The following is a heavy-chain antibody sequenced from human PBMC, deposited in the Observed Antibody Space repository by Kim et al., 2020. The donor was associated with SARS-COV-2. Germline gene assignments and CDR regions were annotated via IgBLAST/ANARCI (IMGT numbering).Heavy chain of an antibody. CDR1: GGSISTFY. Sequence: SETLSLTCTVSGGSISTFYWTWIRQSPGKGLEWLGFVYDSGTTKYNPSLKNRVTISEDTSKKQISLKLTSVTAADTAVYFCARHAHYCSGDCYSHNWFDPWGQGILVTVSS. CDR3: ARHAHYCSGDCYSHNWFDP. J-gene: IGHJ5*02. V-gene: IGHV4-59*08. D-gene: IGHD2-21*02. CDR2: VYDSGTT.